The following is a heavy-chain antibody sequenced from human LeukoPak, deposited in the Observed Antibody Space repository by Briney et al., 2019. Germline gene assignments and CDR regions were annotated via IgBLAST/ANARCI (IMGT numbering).Heavy chain of an antibody. Sequence: SETLSLTCTVSGGSISSYYCTWLRQPPGKGLEWLGYIYNSGSTNYNPSLKSRVTISVDTSKNQFSLKLSSVTAADTAVYYCARSYGDYSADYWGQGTLVTVSS. D-gene: IGHD4-17*01. CDR3: ARSYGDYSADY. V-gene: IGHV4-59*01. J-gene: IGHJ4*02. CDR1: GGSISSYY. CDR2: IYNSGST.